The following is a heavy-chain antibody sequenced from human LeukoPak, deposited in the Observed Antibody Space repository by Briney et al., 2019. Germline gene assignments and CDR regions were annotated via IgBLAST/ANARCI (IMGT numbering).Heavy chain of an antibody. V-gene: IGHV1-2*06. CDR3: VTGMVGGTNY. J-gene: IGHJ4*02. Sequence: ASVKVSCKASGYTFTDYYMHWVRQAPGQGPEYMGRINPNRGGTNYAQKFQVRVTMTRDTSISTAYMELTSLRSDDTAVYYCVTGMVGGTNYWGQGTLVTVSS. CDR2: INPNRGGT. CDR1: GYTFTDYY. D-gene: IGHD1-26*01.